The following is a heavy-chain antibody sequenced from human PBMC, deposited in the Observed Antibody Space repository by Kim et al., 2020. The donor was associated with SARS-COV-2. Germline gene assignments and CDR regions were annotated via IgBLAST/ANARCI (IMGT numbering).Heavy chain of an antibody. V-gene: IGHV3-33*01. CDR3: ARTKDYGDYLVDY. Sequence: GGSLRLSCAASGFTFSSYGMHWVRQAPGKGLEWVAVIWYDGSNKYYADSVKGRFTISRDNSKNTLYLQMNSLRAEDTAVYYCARTKDYGDYLVDYWGQGTLVTVSS. CDR1: GFTFSSYG. D-gene: IGHD4-17*01. J-gene: IGHJ4*02. CDR2: IWYDGSNK.